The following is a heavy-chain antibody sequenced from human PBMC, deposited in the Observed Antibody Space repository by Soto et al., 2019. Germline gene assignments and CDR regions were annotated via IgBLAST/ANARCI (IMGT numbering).Heavy chain of an antibody. CDR2: ISGSGGST. Sequence: EVQLLESGGGLVQPGGSLRLSCAASGFTFSSYAMSWVRQAPGKGLEWVSAISGSGGSTYYADSVKGRFTISRDNSKNTLYLQINSLRAEDKAVYYCAKDRDDYGDYYGDYWGQGTLVTVSS. CDR3: AKDRDDYGDYYGDY. J-gene: IGHJ4*02. D-gene: IGHD4-17*01. V-gene: IGHV3-23*01. CDR1: GFTFSSYA.